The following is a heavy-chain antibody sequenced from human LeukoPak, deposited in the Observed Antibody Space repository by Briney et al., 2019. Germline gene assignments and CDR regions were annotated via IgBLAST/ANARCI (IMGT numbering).Heavy chain of an antibody. J-gene: IGHJ5*02. CDR3: AGSWDCSSTSCYLLHH. CDR2: INPSGGST. Sequence: ASAEVSCKASGYTFTSYYMHWVRQAPGQGLEWMGIINPSGGSTSYAQKFQGRVTMTRDTSTSTVYMELSSLRSEDTAVYYCAGSWDCSSTSCYLLHHWGQGTLVTVSS. D-gene: IGHD2-2*01. V-gene: IGHV1-46*01. CDR1: GYTFTSYY.